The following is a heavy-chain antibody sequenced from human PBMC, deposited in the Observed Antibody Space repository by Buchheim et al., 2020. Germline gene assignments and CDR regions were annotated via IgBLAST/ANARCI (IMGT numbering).Heavy chain of an antibody. J-gene: IGHJ6*02. CDR3: ARIRYYDSSGNGMDV. Sequence: QVTLRESGPALVKPTQTLTLTCTFSGFSLSTSGMCVSWIRQPPGKALEWLARIDWDDDKYYSTSLKTSLTISKDTSKNQVVLTMTNMDPVDTATYYCARIRYYDSSGNGMDVWGQGTT. CDR1: GFSLSTSGMC. CDR2: IDWDDDK. D-gene: IGHD3-22*01. V-gene: IGHV2-70*15.